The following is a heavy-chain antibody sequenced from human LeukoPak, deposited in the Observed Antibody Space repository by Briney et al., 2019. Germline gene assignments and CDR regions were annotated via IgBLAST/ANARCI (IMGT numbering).Heavy chain of an antibody. V-gene: IGHV3-9*01. Sequence: GRSLRLSCAASGFTFDDYAMHWVRQAPGKGLDWVSGISWNSGSIGYADSVKGRFTISRDNSKNTLYLQMNSLRAEDTAVYYCARDRIHYYWGQGTLVTVSS. CDR3: ARDRIHYY. J-gene: IGHJ4*02. CDR1: GFTFDDYA. D-gene: IGHD2/OR15-2a*01. CDR2: ISWNSGSI.